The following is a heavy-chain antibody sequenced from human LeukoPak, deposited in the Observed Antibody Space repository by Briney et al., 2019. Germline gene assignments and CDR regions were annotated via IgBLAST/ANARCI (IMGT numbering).Heavy chain of an antibody. Sequence: SETLSLTCTVSGGSISSYYWSWIRQPPGKGLEWIGYIYYSGSTSYNPSLRSRVTISVDTSKNQFSLKLSSVTAADTAVYYCARGSLSWFDIWGQGTMVTVSS. CDR1: GGSISSYY. V-gene: IGHV4-59*01. CDR2: IYYSGST. J-gene: IGHJ3*02. D-gene: IGHD6-19*01. CDR3: ARGSLSWFDI.